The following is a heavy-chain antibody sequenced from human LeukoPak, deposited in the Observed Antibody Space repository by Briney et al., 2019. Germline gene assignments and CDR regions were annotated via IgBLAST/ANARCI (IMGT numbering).Heavy chain of an antibody. CDR3: ARVSVPWAEFYGFTVTTTPGGFDP. V-gene: IGHV1-8*01. CDR2: TNPNSGNT. CDR1: GYTFTSYD. Sequence: ASVKVSCKASGYTFTSYDINWVRQATGQGLEWMGWTNPNSGNTGYAQKFQGRVTMTRNTSISTAYMELSSLRSEDTAVYYCARVSVPWAEFYGFTVTTTPGGFDPWGQGTLVTVSS. D-gene: IGHD4-17*01. J-gene: IGHJ5*02.